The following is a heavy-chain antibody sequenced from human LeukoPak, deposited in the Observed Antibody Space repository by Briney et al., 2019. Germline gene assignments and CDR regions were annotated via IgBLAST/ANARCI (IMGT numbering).Heavy chain of an antibody. CDR2: IRSKAYGGTT. J-gene: IGHJ4*02. D-gene: IGHD3-22*01. CDR3: THDSSGYFTTRYFDY. V-gene: IGHV3-49*04. CDR1: GFTFGDYA. Sequence: GGSLRLSCTASGFTFGDYAMSWVRQAPGKGLEWVGFIRSKAYGGTTEYAASVKDRFTISRDDSKSIAYLQMNSLKTEDTAVYYCTHDSSGYFTTRYFDYWGQGTLVTVSS.